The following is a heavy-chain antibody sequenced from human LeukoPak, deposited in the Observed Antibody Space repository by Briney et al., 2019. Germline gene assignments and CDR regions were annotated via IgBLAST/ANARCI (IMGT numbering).Heavy chain of an antibody. CDR3: ARGCSGGSCYDY. Sequence: GASVKVSCKASGGTFSSYAISWVRQAPGQGLEWMGRTIPILGIANYAQKFQGRVTITADKSTSTAYMELSSLRSEDTAVYYCARGCSGGSCYDYWGQGTLVTVSS. CDR2: TIPILGIA. D-gene: IGHD2-15*01. J-gene: IGHJ4*02. CDR1: GGTFSSYA. V-gene: IGHV1-69*04.